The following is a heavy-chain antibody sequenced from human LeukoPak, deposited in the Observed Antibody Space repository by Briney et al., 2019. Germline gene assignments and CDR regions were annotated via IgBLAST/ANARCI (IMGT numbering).Heavy chain of an antibody. CDR3: AKGAEIDL. Sequence: GGSLRLFCATSGFTFTNYAMNWVRQAPGEGLEWVSAVTGPGDTTYYADSAVYLQMNSLRAEYTAIYYCAKGAEIDLWGQGTLVTVSS. V-gene: IGHV3-23*01. J-gene: IGHJ5*02. D-gene: IGHD3-16*01. CDR2: VTGPGDTT. CDR1: GFTFTNYA.